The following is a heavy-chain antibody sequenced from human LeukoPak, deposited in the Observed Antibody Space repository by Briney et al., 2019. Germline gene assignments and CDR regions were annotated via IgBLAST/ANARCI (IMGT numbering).Heavy chain of an antibody. J-gene: IGHJ4*02. CDR3: AKGGSYYYDSSGYLTH. CDR2: ISGSGGST. CDR1: GFTFSSYA. Sequence: GGSLRLSCAASGFTFSSYAMSWVRQAPGKGLEWVSAISGSGGSTYYADSVKGRFTISRDNSKNTLYLQMNSLRAEDTAVYYCAKGGSYYYDSSGYLTHWGQGTLVTVSS. V-gene: IGHV3-23*01. D-gene: IGHD3-22*01.